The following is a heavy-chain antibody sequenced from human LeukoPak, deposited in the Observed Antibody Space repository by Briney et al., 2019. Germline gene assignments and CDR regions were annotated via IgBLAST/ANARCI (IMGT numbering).Heavy chain of an antibody. D-gene: IGHD2-2*01. Sequence: GGSLRLSCAASGFTFSSYGMHWVRQAPGKGLEWVSAISGSGGSTYYADSVKGRFTISRDNSKNTLYLQMNSLRAEDTAVYYCAKDEGIVVVPATIDYWGQGTLVTVSS. CDR1: GFTFSSYG. CDR3: AKDEGIVVVPATIDY. V-gene: IGHV3-23*01. J-gene: IGHJ4*02. CDR2: ISGSGGST.